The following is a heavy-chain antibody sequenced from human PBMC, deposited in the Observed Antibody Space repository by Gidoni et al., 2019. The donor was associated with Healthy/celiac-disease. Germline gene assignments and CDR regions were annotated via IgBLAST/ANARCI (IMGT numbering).Heavy chain of an antibody. J-gene: IGHJ4*02. CDR2: ISYDGSNK. V-gene: IGHV3-30-3*01. CDR1: GFTFSSYA. Sequence: QVQLVESGGGVVTPGRSLRLSCAASGFTFSSYAMHWVRQAPGKGLEWVAVISYDGSNKYYADSVKGRFTISRDNSKNTLYLQMNSLRAEDTAVYYCARGEWLLWRGYFDYWGQGTLVTVSS. CDR3: ARGEWLLWRGYFDY. D-gene: IGHD3-3*01.